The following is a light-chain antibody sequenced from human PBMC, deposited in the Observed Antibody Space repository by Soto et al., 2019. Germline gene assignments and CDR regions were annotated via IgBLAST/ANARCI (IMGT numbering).Light chain of an antibody. CDR2: AAS. CDR1: QSISSY. J-gene: IGKJ4*01. Sequence: DIQMTQSPSSLSASVGDRVTITCLASQSISSYLNWYQQKPGKAPKLLIYAASSLQSGVPSRFSRSGSGTDFTLTISSLQPEDFATYYCQQSYSTPFTFGGGTKVEIK. V-gene: IGKV1-39*01. CDR3: QQSYSTPFT.